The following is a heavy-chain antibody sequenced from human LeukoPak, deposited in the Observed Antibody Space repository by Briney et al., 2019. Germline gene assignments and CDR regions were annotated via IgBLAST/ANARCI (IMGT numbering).Heavy chain of an antibody. D-gene: IGHD3-22*01. CDR2: ISAYNGNT. J-gene: IGHJ4*02. CDR1: GYTFTSYG. CDR3: ARANYYDSSGYYLY. V-gene: IGHV1-18*01. Sequence: ASVKVSCKASGYTFTSYGISWVRQATGQGLEWMGWISAYNGNTNYAQKLQGRVTMTTDTSTSTAYMELRSLRSDDTAVYYCARANYYDSSGYYLYWGQGTLVTVSS.